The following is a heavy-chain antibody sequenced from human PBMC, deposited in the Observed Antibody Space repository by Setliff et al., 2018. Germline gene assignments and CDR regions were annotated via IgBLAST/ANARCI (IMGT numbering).Heavy chain of an antibody. CDR1: GYTFTSYA. CDR3: ARGLAVPFQQRDAFDI. D-gene: IGHD6-19*01. V-gene: IGHV7-4-1*02. J-gene: IGHJ3*02. CDR2: INTNTGNP. Sequence: ASVKVSCKAPGYTFTSYAMNWVRQAPGQGLEWMGWINTNTGNPTYAQGFTGRFVFSLDTSVSTAYLQISSLKAEDTAVYYCARGLAVPFQQRDAFDIWGQGTMVTVSS.